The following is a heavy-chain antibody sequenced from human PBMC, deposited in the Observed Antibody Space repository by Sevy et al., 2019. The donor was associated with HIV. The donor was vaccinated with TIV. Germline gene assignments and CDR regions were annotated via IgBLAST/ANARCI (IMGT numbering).Heavy chain of an antibody. D-gene: IGHD6-13*01. CDR3: ARDSGYSINWYPAY. Sequence: GGSLRLSCAASGFTFSSYWMSWVRQAPGKGLEWVANIKQDGSEKNYVDSVKGRFTISRDNAKNSLYLQMNSLRADDTAVYYCARDSGYSINWYPAYWGQGTLVTVSS. CDR1: GFTFSSYW. CDR2: IKQDGSEK. J-gene: IGHJ4*02. V-gene: IGHV3-7*01.